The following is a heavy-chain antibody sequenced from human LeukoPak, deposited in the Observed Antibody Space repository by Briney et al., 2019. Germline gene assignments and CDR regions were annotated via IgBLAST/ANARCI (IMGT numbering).Heavy chain of an antibody. J-gene: IGHJ3*02. D-gene: IGHD4-11*01. CDR1: GFTFSSYS. CDR2: ISSSSSYI. CDR3: ARDLVFMTPAAFDI. Sequence: GGSLRLSCAASGFTFSSYSMNWVRQAPGKGLEWVSSISSSSSYIYYADSVKGRFTISRDNAKNSLYLQMNSRRAEDTAVYYCARDLVFMTPAAFDIWGQGTMVTVSS. V-gene: IGHV3-21*01.